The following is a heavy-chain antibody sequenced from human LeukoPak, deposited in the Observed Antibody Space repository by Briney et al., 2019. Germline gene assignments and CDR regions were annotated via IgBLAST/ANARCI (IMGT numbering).Heavy chain of an antibody. J-gene: IGHJ4*02. Sequence: GESLKISCKGSGYSFKSYWIGWVRQMPGKGLEWMGIIYPDDSATRYSPSFQGQVTISADRSISAAYLQWSSLEASDTAIYYCARWRSAYNFDSWGQGTLVTVSS. D-gene: IGHD5-24*01. CDR3: ARWRSAYNFDS. V-gene: IGHV5-51*01. CDR1: GYSFKSYW. CDR2: IYPDDSAT.